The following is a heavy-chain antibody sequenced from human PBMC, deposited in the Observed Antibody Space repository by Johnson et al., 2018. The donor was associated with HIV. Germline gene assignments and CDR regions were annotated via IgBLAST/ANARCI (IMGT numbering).Heavy chain of an antibody. CDR3: AREGAWELRPGAFDS. D-gene: IGHD1-26*01. V-gene: IGHV3-66*01. J-gene: IGHJ3*02. Sequence: VQLVESGGGLVQPGGSLRLSCAASGFTFITYAMSWVRQAPGKGLEWVSVIYSGGSTYYAASVKGRFTISRDNSKNTLYFQMNSLRAEDTAVYFCAREGAWELRPGAFDSWGQGTMVTVSS. CDR1: GFTFITYA. CDR2: IYSGGST.